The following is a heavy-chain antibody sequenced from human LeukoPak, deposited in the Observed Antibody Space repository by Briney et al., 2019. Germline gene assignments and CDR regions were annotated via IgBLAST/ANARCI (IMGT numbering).Heavy chain of an antibody. CDR3: VNGQGSDY. Sequence: GGSLRLSCAASGFTFSSYAMHWVRQAPGKGLEWVAVISYDGSNKYYADSVKGRFTISRDNSKNTLYLQMSSLRVEDTAVYYCVNGQGSDYWGQGTLVTVSS. D-gene: IGHD4-17*01. J-gene: IGHJ4*02. V-gene: IGHV3-30*14. CDR2: ISYDGSNK. CDR1: GFTFSSYA.